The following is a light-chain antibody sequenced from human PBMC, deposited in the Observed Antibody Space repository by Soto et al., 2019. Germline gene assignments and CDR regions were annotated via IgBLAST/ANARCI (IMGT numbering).Light chain of an antibody. V-gene: IGKV1-33*01. CDR1: QDISNY. Sequence: DIQMTQSPSSLSASVGDRVTITCQASQDISNYFNWYQQKPGKAPKLLIYYASNLETGVPSRFSGSGSGTDFTFHISSLQPEDIATYYCQQYDNLPITFGHGTRLEIK. CDR2: YAS. J-gene: IGKJ5*01. CDR3: QQYDNLPIT.